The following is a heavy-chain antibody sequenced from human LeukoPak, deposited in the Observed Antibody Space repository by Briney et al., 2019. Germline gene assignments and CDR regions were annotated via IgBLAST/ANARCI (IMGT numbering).Heavy chain of an antibody. D-gene: IGHD6-19*01. Sequence: SETLSLTCTVSGGSISSYYWSWIRQPPGKGLEWIGYIYYSGSTNYNPSLKSRVTISVDTSKNQFSLKLSSVTAADTAIYYCAKNVQDQWLVLDFWGQGTLITVSS. J-gene: IGHJ4*02. CDR3: AKNVQDQWLVLDF. CDR2: IYYSGST. V-gene: IGHV4-59*01. CDR1: GGSISSYY.